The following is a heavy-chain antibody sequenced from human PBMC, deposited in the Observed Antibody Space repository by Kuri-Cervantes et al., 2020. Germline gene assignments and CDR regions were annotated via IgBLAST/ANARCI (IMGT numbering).Heavy chain of an antibody. Sequence: GESLKISCAASGFTFSSYGMHWVRQAPGKGLEWVAVIWYDGSNKYYADSVKGRFTISRDNSKNTLYLQLSTLRAEDTAMYYCARDLLYGDYVFDYWGQGTLVTVSS. CDR1: GFTFSSYG. V-gene: IGHV3-33*01. J-gene: IGHJ4*02. CDR2: IWYDGSNK. CDR3: ARDLLYGDYVFDY. D-gene: IGHD4-17*01.